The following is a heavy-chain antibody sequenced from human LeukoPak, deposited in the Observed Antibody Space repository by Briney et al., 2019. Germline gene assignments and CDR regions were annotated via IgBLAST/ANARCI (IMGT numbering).Heavy chain of an antibody. CDR3: AKGVAAGGMVRGYYYYMDV. V-gene: IGHV3-30*18. CDR2: ISYDGSNK. Sequence: GGSLRLSCAASGFTFSSYGMHWVRQAPGKGLEWVAVISYDGSNKYYADSVKGRFTISRDNSKNTLYLQMNSLRAEDTAVYYCAKGVAAGGMVRGYYYYMDVWGKGTTVTISS. D-gene: IGHD3-10*01. J-gene: IGHJ6*03. CDR1: GFTFSSYG.